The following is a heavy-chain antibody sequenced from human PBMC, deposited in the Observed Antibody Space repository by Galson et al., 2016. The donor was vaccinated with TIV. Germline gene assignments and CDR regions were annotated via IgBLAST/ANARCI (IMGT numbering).Heavy chain of an antibody. Sequence: SLRLSCAASGVSVSDNYMTWVRQAPGKGLERVSLISSAGTTSYTDSVRGRFTISRDNSKNTLYLQMNSLRAEDTAVYYCARERRYCGNECYLYYYYGMDVWGQGTTVTVSS. D-gene: IGHD2-21*01. CDR2: ISSAGTT. V-gene: IGHV3-66*01. J-gene: IGHJ6*02. CDR1: GVSVSDNY. CDR3: ARERRYCGNECYLYYYYGMDV.